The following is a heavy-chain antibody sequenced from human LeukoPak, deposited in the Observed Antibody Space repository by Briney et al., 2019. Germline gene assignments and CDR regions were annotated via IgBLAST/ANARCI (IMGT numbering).Heavy chain of an antibody. J-gene: IGHJ6*03. CDR2: IYYSGST. V-gene: IGHV4-31*03. D-gene: IGHD3-3*01. Sequence: KASQTLSLTCTVSGGSISSGGYYWSWIRQHPGKGLEWIGYIYYSGSTYYNPSLKSRVTISVDTSKNQFSLKLSSVTAADTAVYYCAREIRGGFLEWFSYYYMDVWGKGTTVTVSS. CDR3: AREIRGGFLEWFSYYYMDV. CDR1: GGSISSGGYY.